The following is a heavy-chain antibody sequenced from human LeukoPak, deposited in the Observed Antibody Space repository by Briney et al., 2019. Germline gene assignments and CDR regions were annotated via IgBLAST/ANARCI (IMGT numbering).Heavy chain of an antibody. J-gene: IGHJ4*02. Sequence: PSETLSLTCAVYGGSFSGYYWSWIRQPPGKGLEWIGEINHSGSTNYNPSLKSRVTISVDTSKNQFSLKLSSVTAADTAVYYCARGASFDYWGQGTLVTVSS. CDR3: ARGASFDY. CDR2: INHSGST. CDR1: GGSFSGYY. V-gene: IGHV4-34*01.